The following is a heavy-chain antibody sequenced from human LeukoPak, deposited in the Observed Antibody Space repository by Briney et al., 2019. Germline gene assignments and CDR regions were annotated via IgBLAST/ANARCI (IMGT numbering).Heavy chain of an antibody. V-gene: IGHV4-61*02. Sequence: PSETLSLTCTVSGDSISSGDYYWSWIRQPAGKGLEWIGRISSSGSTNYNPSLKSRVTISVDTSKNQFSLKLSSVTAADTAVYYCAREVWFGEFYYYYYMDVWGKGTTVTVSS. CDR3: AREVWFGEFYYYYYMDV. CDR1: GDSISSGDYY. J-gene: IGHJ6*03. D-gene: IGHD3-10*01. CDR2: ISSSGST.